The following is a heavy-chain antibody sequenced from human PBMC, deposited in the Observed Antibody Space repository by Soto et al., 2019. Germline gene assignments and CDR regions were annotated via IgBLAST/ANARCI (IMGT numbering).Heavy chain of an antibody. D-gene: IGHD3-10*01. Sequence: QVQLQESGPGLVKPSQTLSLTCTVSGGSISSGDYYWSWIRQPPGKGLEWIGYIYYSGSTYYNPSLKSRVTISVDTSKNQFSLKLSSVTAADTAVYYCARERGRVLWFGELFHPNWFDPWGQGTLVTVSS. CDR3: ARERGRVLWFGELFHPNWFDP. V-gene: IGHV4-30-4*01. J-gene: IGHJ5*02. CDR2: IYYSGST. CDR1: GGSISSGDYY.